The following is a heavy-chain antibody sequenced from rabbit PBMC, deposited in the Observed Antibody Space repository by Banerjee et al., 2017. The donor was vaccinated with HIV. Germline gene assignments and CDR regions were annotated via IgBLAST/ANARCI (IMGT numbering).Heavy chain of an antibody. CDR3: ARAAGYGGDGYAHFKL. J-gene: IGHJ4*01. V-gene: IGHV1S40*01. Sequence: QSLEESGGGLVKPGASLTLTCKASGFSFSSGYDMCWVRQAPGKGLEWIAGIYAGSGGIGYYANWAKGRFTISRTSSTTVTLQMTSLTAADTATYFCARAAGYGGDGYAHFKLWGPGTLVTVS. D-gene: IGHD6-1*01. CDR1: GFSFSSGYD. CDR2: IYAGSGGIG.